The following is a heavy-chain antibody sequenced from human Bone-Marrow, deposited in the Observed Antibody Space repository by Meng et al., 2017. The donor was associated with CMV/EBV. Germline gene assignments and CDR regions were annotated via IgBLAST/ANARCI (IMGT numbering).Heavy chain of an antibody. CDR1: GFTFSDYA. Sequence: GESLKISCSTSGFTFSDYAVHWVRQAPGKGLEWVAVISDGGNKKYYADSVKGRFTISGDNSKNTLYLQMNSLKTDDTAVYYCAREASSNSRGFDPWGQGTLVTVSS. V-gene: IGHV3-30-3*01. D-gene: IGHD4-11*01. J-gene: IGHJ5*02. CDR3: AREASSNSRGFDP. CDR2: ISDGGNKK.